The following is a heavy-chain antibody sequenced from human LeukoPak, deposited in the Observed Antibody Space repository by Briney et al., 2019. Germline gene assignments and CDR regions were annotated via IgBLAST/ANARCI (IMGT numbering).Heavy chain of an antibody. CDR1: GFTFSDYY. D-gene: IGHD2-21*01. J-gene: IGHJ4*02. V-gene: IGHV3-11*03. CDR3: ARSHVVVPSNSPAVGY. Sequence: GGSLRLSCAASGFTFSDYYMSWIRQAPGKGLEWVSYISSSSSYTNYADSVKGRFTISRDNAKNSLYLQMNSLRAEDTVVYYCARSHVVVPSNSPAVGYWGQGTLVTVSS. CDR2: ISSSSSYT.